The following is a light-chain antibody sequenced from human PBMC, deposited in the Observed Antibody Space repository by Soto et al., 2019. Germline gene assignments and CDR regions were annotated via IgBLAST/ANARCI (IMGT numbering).Light chain of an antibody. CDR2: EVS. CDR1: SSDVGGHDY. Sequence: QSVLTQPASVSGSPGQSITISCTGTSSDVGGHDYVSWYQQHPGKVPKLMIYEVSNRPSGVSNRFSGSKSGDTAPLTISGLQAEDEADYYCSSYTSSSTFVFGTGTKVTVL. V-gene: IGLV2-14*01. J-gene: IGLJ1*01. CDR3: SSYTSSSTFV.